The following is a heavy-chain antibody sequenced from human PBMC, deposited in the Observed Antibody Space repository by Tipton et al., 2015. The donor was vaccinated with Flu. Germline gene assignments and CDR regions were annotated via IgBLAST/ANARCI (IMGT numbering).Heavy chain of an antibody. D-gene: IGHD2-15*01. CDR3: ARGTGYSTTYFDS. V-gene: IGHV4-34*01. CDR2: INHSGTT. Sequence: TLSLTCAVYGGSFSGYYWSWIRQPPGKGLEWIGEINHSGTTNYSPSLKSRVTISVDTSKNQFSLRLNSVTAADTAVYYCARGTGYSTTYFDSWGRGTLVTVSS. CDR1: GGSFSGYY. J-gene: IGHJ4*02.